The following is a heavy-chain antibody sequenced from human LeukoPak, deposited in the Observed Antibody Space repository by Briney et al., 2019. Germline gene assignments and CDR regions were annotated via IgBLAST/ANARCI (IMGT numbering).Heavy chain of an antibody. CDR2: ISAYNGNT. J-gene: IGHJ6*02. D-gene: IGHD3-10*01. Sequence: ASVKVSCKASGYTFTSYGIRWVRQAPGQGLEWMGWISAYNGNTNYAQKLQGRVTMTTDTPTSTAYMELRSLRSDDTAVYYCARDGSGSYSPYYYYYGMDVWGQGTTVTVSS. CDR3: ARDGSGSYSPYYYYYGMDV. V-gene: IGHV1-18*01. CDR1: GYTFTSYG.